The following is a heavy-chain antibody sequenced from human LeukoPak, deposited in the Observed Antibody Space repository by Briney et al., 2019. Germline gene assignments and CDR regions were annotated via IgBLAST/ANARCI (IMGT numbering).Heavy chain of an antibody. CDR2: ISYSGST. Sequence: SETLSLTCSVSGGSISSSSYYWGWIRQPPGKGLEWIGSISYSGSTYYNPSLKSRVTISVDTSKNQFSLKLSSVTAADTAVYYCARDDSSGYYVDYWGQGTLVTVSS. J-gene: IGHJ4*02. CDR1: GGSISSSSYY. V-gene: IGHV4-39*01. CDR3: ARDDSSGYYVDY. D-gene: IGHD3-22*01.